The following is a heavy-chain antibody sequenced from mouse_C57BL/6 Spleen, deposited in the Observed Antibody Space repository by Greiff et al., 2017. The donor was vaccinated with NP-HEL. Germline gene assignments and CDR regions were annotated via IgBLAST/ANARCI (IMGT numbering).Heavy chain of an antibody. Sequence: GGGLVQPKGSLKLSCAASGFSFNTYAMNWVRQAPGKGLEWVARIRSKSNNYATSYADSVKDRFTISRDDSESMLYLQMNNLKTEDTAMYYCVQYGYYGFAYWGQGTLVTVSA. CDR3: VQYGYYGFAY. J-gene: IGHJ3*01. V-gene: IGHV10-1*01. CDR2: IRSKSNNYAT. D-gene: IGHD2-10*02. CDR1: GFSFNTYA.